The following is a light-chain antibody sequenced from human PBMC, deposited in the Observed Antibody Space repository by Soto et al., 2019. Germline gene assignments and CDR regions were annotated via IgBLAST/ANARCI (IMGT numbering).Light chain of an antibody. Sequence: DIQMTQSPSTLSASVGDRVTITCRASQSISNRLAWYQQKPGQAPRLLIYKASTVETGVPSRFSGSGYGSEFTLIISSLQPDDSATYYCHQYNSYPRTFGQGTKVDIK. CDR3: HQYNSYPRT. CDR2: KAS. J-gene: IGKJ1*01. V-gene: IGKV1-5*03. CDR1: QSISNR.